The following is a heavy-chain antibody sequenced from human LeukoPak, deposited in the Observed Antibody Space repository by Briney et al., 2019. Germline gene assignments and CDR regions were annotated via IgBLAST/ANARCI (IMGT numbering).Heavy chain of an antibody. V-gene: IGHV1-2*02. CDR3: ARVRALRYYYDSPDY. J-gene: IGHJ4*02. Sequence: GASVKVSCKTSGYTFTDYYIHWVRQAPGQGLEWMGWINPNSGGTNYAQKFQGRVTMTRDTSISTAYMELSRLRSDDTAVYYCARVRALRYYYDSPDYWGQGTLVTVSS. CDR1: GYTFTDYY. D-gene: IGHD3-22*01. CDR2: INPNSGGT.